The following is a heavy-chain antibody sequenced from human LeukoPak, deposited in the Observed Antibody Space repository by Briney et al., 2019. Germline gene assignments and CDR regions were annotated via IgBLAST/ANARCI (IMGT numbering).Heavy chain of an antibody. CDR2: VDPEDSET. Sequence: ASVKISCKVSGYTFTDYYMHWVQQAPGKGLEWIGRVDPEDSETIYAEKFQGRVTITADESTSTAYMELSSLRSEDTAVYYCARNIITFGGVIVGFDYWGQGTLVTVSS. CDR1: GYTFTDYY. V-gene: IGHV1-69-2*01. D-gene: IGHD3-16*02. J-gene: IGHJ4*02. CDR3: ARNIITFGGVIVGFDY.